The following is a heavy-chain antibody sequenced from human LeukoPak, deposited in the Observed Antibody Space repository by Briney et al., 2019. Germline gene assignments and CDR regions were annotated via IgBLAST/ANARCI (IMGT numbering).Heavy chain of an antibody. J-gene: IGHJ4*02. Sequence: ASVKVSCKASGYTSSNYGISWVRQAPGQGLEWVGWIRGDNGNTNYAQKLQGRVTMTTDTSTSTAYMELRSLGSDETAVYYCARVDLLTGYYFFDYWGRGTLVTVSS. CDR3: ARVDLLTGYYFFDY. CDR1: GYTSSNYG. CDR2: IRGDNGNT. V-gene: IGHV1-18*01. D-gene: IGHD3-9*01.